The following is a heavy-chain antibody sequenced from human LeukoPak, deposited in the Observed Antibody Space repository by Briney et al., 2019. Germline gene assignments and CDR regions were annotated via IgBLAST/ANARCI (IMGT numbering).Heavy chain of an antibody. CDR2: ISGSGGST. J-gene: IGHJ5*02. CDR1: GFTFSSYA. CDR3: AKAIDFWSGYLNWFDP. V-gene: IGHV3-23*01. D-gene: IGHD3-3*01. Sequence: PGGSLRLSCAASGFTFSSYAMSWVRQAPGKGLEWFSAISGSGGSTYYADSVKGRFTISRDNSKNTLYLQMNSLRAEDTAVYYCAKAIDFWSGYLNWFDPWGQGTLVTVSS.